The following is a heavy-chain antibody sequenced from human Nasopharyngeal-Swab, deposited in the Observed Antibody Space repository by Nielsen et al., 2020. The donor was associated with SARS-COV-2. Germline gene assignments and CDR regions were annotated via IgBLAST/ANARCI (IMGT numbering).Heavy chain of an antibody. J-gene: IGHJ3*02. CDR3: ARDGYSSSWYAFDI. Sequence: GGSLRLSCAASGFTFSRYSMNWVRQAPGKGLEWVSYISSSSSTIYYADSVKGRFTISRDNAKNSLYLQMNSLRDEDTAVYYCARDGYSSSWYAFDIWGQGTMVTVSS. CDR2: ISSSSSTI. V-gene: IGHV3-48*02. CDR1: GFTFSRYS. D-gene: IGHD6-6*01.